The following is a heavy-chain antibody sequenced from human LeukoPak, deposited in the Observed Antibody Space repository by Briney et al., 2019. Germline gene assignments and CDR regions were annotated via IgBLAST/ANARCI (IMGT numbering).Heavy chain of an antibody. V-gene: IGHV4-34*01. CDR3: ARRKVLRFLEWLFSFDY. J-gene: IGHJ4*01. Sequence: PSETPSLTCAVYGGSFSGYYWSWIRQPPGKGLEWIGEINHSGSTNYNPSLKSRVTISVDTSKNQFSLKLSSVTAADTVVYYCARRKVLRFLEWLFSFDYWGQEPWSPSPQ. CDR1: GGSFSGYY. CDR2: INHSGST. D-gene: IGHD3-3*01.